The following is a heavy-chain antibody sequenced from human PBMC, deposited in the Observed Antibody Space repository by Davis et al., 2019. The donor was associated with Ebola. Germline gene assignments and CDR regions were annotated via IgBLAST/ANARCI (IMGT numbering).Heavy chain of an antibody. Sequence: ASVKVSCKASGYTFTNYGITWVRQAPGQGLEWMGWMNSNSGNTGYAQKFQGRVTMTRNTSISTAYMELSSLRSEDTAVYYCAVGWQQLSRYWGQGTLVTVSS. J-gene: IGHJ4*02. CDR2: MNSNSGNT. V-gene: IGHV1-8*02. CDR1: GYTFTNYG. D-gene: IGHD6-13*01. CDR3: AVGWQQLSRY.